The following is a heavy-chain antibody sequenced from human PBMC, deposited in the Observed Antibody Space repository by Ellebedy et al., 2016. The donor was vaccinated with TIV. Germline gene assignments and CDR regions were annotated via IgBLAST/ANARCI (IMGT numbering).Heavy chain of an antibody. D-gene: IGHD5-24*01. CDR1: GFTFSSYT. CDR3: AGVEMGTNSYFDS. Sequence: PGGSLRLSCAASGFTFSSYTMNWVRQAPGKGLEWVSSISSSSSYTYYADSVKGRFTISRDNAKNSLHLQMNSLRAEDTAVYYCAGVEMGTNSYFDSWGQGTLVTVSS. CDR2: ISSSSSYT. V-gene: IGHV3-21*01. J-gene: IGHJ4*02.